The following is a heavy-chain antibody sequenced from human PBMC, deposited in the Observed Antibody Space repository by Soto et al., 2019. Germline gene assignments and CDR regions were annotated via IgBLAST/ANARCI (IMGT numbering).Heavy chain of an antibody. J-gene: IGHJ3*02. Sequence: ASVKVSCKASGYTFTSYDINWVRQATGQGLEWMGWMNPNSGNTGYAQKFQGRVTMTRNTSISTAYMELSSLRSEDTAVYYCARVFRSGYYYGSRINDAFDSWGQGTMGTVSS. D-gene: IGHD3-10*01. CDR2: MNPNSGNT. CDR3: ARVFRSGYYYGSRINDAFDS. CDR1: GYTFTSYD. V-gene: IGHV1-8*01.